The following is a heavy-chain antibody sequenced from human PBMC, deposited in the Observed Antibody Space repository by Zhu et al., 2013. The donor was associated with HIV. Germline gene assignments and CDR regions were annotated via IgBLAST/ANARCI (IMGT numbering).Heavy chain of an antibody. J-gene: IGHJ6*02. D-gene: IGHD4-17*01. CDR2: IIPIFGTA. V-gene: IGHV1-69*06. CDR3: ARGANGDYGYYYYYGMDV. CDR1: GGTFSSYA. Sequence: QVQLVQSGAEVKKPGSSVKVSCKASGGTFSSYAISWVRQAPGQGLEWMGGIIPIFGTANYAQKFQGRVTITADKSTSTAYMELSSLRSEDTAVYYCARGANGDYGYYYYYGMDVWGQGTTVTVSS.